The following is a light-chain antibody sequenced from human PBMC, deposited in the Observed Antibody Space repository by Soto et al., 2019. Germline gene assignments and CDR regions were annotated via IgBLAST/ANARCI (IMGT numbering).Light chain of an antibody. V-gene: IGLV2-14*01. J-gene: IGLJ1*01. Sequence: QSALTQPASVSGSPGQSITISCTGTSNDIGAYNSVSWYQHHPGKAPKLIVFQGSFRPSAFSERFSGSKSDNTASLTISGRQTEDEVDYYCLSYTGSRTFVFGTGTKLTVL. CDR1: SNDIGAYNS. CDR3: LSYTGSRTFV. CDR2: QGS.